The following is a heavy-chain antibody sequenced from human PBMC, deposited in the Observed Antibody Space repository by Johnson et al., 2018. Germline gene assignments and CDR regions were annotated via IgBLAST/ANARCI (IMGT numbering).Heavy chain of an antibody. CDR2: INSDGSRT. J-gene: IGHJ4*02. V-gene: IGHV3-74*02. Sequence: VQLVESGGGLIQPGGSLRLSCAASGFTFSSYWMNWVRQAPGKALVWVSRINSDGSRTTSADSAKGRFTLSRDNAKNTLYLQMNSLRAEDTAVYYCVRGRGLTTVDYWGQGTLVTVSS. CDR1: GFTFSSYW. D-gene: IGHD4-17*01. CDR3: VRGRGLTTVDY.